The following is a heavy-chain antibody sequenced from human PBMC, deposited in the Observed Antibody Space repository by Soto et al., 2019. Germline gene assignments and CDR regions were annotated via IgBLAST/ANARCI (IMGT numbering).Heavy chain of an antibody. CDR3: ARDSPAGWHFDY. Sequence: EAQLVESGGGLVQPGGSLRLSCAASGFTFSSYSMNWVRQAPGKGLEWISYISSSTYTIYYADSVQGRFTISRDNAKNSLYLQMNSLRDEDTAVYYCARDSPAGWHFDYWGQGTLVAVSS. V-gene: IGHV3-48*02. CDR1: GFTFSSYS. D-gene: IGHD6-19*01. CDR2: ISSSTYTI. J-gene: IGHJ4*02.